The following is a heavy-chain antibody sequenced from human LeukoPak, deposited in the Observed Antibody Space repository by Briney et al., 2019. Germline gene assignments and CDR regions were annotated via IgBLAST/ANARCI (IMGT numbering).Heavy chain of an antibody. D-gene: IGHD3-3*01. CDR3: ARRRITIFGVAKWYFDL. CDR1: GGSFSGFY. V-gene: IGHV4-34*12. J-gene: IGHJ2*01. Sequence: SETLSLTCVVYGGSFSGFYWSWIRQPPGKGLEWLGEIIHSGGTNYNPSLKSRVTISIDTSKSQFSLKLSSVTAADTAVCYCARRRITIFGVAKWYFDLWGRGTLVIVSS. CDR2: IIHSGGT.